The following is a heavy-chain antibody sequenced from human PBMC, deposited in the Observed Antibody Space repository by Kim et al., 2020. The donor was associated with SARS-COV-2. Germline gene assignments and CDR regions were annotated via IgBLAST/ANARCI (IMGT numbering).Heavy chain of an antibody. J-gene: IGHJ4*02. D-gene: IGHD3-9*01. Sequence: GGSLRLSCAASGFTFSSYWMSWVRQAPGKGLEWVANIKQDGSEKYYVDSVKGRFTISRDNAKNSLYLQMNSLRAEDTAVYYCARASLRYFDWSDWGVWDYWGQGTLVTVSS. CDR2: IKQDGSEK. CDR3: ARASLRYFDWSDWGVWDY. CDR1: GFTFSSYW. V-gene: IGHV3-7*03.